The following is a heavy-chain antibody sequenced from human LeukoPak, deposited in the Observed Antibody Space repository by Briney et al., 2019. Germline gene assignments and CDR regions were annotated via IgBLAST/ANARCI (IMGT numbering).Heavy chain of an antibody. CDR3: AKAGAAMVTDY. Sequence: GGSLRLSCAASGFTFNIYAMNWVRQAPGKGLEWVSVISGSGDSTYYADSVKGRFTISRDNSKNTRYLQMNSLRAEDTAVYYCAKAGAAMVTDYWGQGTRVTVSS. CDR2: ISGSGDST. CDR1: GFTFNIYA. D-gene: IGHD5-18*01. V-gene: IGHV3-23*01. J-gene: IGHJ4*02.